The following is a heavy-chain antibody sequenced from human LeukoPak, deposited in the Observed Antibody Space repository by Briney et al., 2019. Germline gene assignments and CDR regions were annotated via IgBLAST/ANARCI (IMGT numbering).Heavy chain of an antibody. Sequence: SVKVSCKTSGGGFRSYAISWVRQAPGQGLEWMGGIIPMFGTPNYAQKFQGRVTITADESTSTDYMELSSLRSEDTAMYYCARHRGGSYSFSVDFWGQGTPVTVSS. CDR3: ARHRGGSYSFSVDF. CDR1: GGGFRSYA. J-gene: IGHJ4*02. V-gene: IGHV1-69*13. D-gene: IGHD1-26*01. CDR2: IIPMFGTP.